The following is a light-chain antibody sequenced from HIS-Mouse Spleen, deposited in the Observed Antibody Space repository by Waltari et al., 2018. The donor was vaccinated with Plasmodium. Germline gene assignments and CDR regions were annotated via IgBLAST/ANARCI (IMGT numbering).Light chain of an antibody. CDR3: YSTDSSGNHRV. Sequence: SYELKQPPSVSVSPGQTARITCSGDALPKKYAYCYQQKSGQAPVMVIYEDSKRPSGIPERFSGSSSGTMATLTISGAQVEDEADYYCYSTDSSGNHRVFGGGTKLTVL. CDR1: ALPKKY. CDR2: EDS. J-gene: IGLJ3*02. V-gene: IGLV3-10*01.